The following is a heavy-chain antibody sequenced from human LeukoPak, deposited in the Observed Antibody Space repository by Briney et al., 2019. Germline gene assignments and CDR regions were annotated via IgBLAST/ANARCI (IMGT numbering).Heavy chain of an antibody. CDR2: IYYSGST. D-gene: IGHD4-17*01. CDR1: GGSISSYY. V-gene: IGHV4-59*12. CDR3: ARVVYGDSSKDFDY. Sequence: PSETLSLTCTVSGGSISSYYWSWIRQPPGKGLEWIGYIYYSGSTNYNPSLESRVTISVDTSKNQFSLKLNSVTAADTAVYYCARVVYGDSSKDFDYWGQGTLVTVSS. J-gene: IGHJ4*02.